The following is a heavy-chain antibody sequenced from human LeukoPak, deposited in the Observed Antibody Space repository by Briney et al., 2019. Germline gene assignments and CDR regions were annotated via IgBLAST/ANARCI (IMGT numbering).Heavy chain of an antibody. CDR3: AGVIDGYNKD. D-gene: IGHD5-24*01. CDR1: GFTFSSYS. CDR2: IYSGGST. Sequence: GGSLRLSCAASGFTFSSYSMNWGRQAPGEGLEWVSVIYSGGSTYYADSVKGRFTISRDNSKNTLYLQMNSPRAEDTAVYYCAGVIDGYNKDWGQGTLVTVSS. V-gene: IGHV3-66*02. J-gene: IGHJ4*02.